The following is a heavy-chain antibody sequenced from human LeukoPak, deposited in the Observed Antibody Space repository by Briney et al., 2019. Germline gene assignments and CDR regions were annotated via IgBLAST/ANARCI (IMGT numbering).Heavy chain of an antibody. Sequence: GGSLRLSCAASGFTFSSYSMNWVRQAPGKGLEWVSSISSSSSYIYYADSVKGRFTISRDNAKNSLYLQMNSLRAEDTAVYYCARDTYQLLSNLYYYYYMDVWGKGTTVTVSS. CDR3: ARDTYQLLSNLYYYYYMDV. CDR2: ISSSSSYI. CDR1: GFTFSSYS. D-gene: IGHD2-2*01. V-gene: IGHV3-21*01. J-gene: IGHJ6*03.